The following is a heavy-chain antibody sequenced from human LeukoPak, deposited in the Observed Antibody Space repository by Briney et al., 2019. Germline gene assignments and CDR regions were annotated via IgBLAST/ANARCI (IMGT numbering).Heavy chain of an antibody. CDR3: ARERTLTSCYDY. CDR1: GYTFTGYY. D-gene: IGHD2-15*01. Sequence: ASVKVSCKASGYTFTGYYMHWGRQAPGQGLEWMGWINPNSGGTNYAQKFQGRVTMTRDTSISTAYMELSRLRSDDTAVYYCARERTLTSCYDYWGQGTLVTVSS. V-gene: IGHV1-2*02. J-gene: IGHJ4*02. CDR2: INPNSGGT.